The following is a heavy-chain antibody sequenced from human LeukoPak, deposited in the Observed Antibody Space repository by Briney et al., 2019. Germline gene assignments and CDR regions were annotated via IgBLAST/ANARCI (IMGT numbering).Heavy chain of an antibody. D-gene: IGHD2-2*01. Sequence: PGGSLRLSCAASGFTFSSYGMHWVRQAPGKGLEWVAVISYDGSNKYYADSVKGRFTISRDNSKNTLYLQMNSLRAEDTAVYYCAKVGDAYCSSTSCYYMDVWGKGTTVTVSS. CDR2: ISYDGSNK. V-gene: IGHV3-30*18. CDR3: AKVGDAYCSSTSCYYMDV. CDR1: GFTFSSYG. J-gene: IGHJ6*03.